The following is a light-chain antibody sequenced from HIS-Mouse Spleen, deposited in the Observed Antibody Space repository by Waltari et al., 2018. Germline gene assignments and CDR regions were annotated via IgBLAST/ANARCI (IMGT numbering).Light chain of an antibody. CDR2: DVS. CDR3: CSYAGSWV. Sequence: QSALTQPRSVSGSPGQSVTISCTGTSSDVGGYNYVSWYQQQPGKAPKLMIYDVSKRTSWVPDRFSGSKSGNTASLTISGLQAEDEADYYCCSYAGSWVFGGGTKLTVL. CDR1: SSDVGGYNY. V-gene: IGLV2-11*01. J-gene: IGLJ3*02.